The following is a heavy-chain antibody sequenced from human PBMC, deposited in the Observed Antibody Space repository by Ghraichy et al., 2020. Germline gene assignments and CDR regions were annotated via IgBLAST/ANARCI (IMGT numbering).Heavy chain of an antibody. D-gene: IGHD1-26*01. CDR2: GYYSGDS. CDR1: GGSISTYN. CDR3: ARDDDGRSGFDY. J-gene: IGHJ4*02. V-gene: IGHV4-59*01. Sequence: SQTLSLTCTVSGGSISTYNWHWIRQSPGKALEWSGSGYYSGDSNYDSSLKSRVTISVDTSKNQFSLKLTSVTAADTAVYYCARDDDGRSGFDYWGQGTPVIVSS.